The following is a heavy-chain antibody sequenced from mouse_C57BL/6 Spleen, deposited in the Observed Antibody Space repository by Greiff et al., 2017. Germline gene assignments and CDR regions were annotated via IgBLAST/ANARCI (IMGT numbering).Heavy chain of an antibody. J-gene: IGHJ2*01. CDR1: GFTFSDYY. D-gene: IGHD1-1*01. CDR2: ISNGGGST. Sequence: EVQRVESGGGLVQPGGSLKLSCAASGFTFSDYYMYWVRQTPEKRLGWVAYISNGGGSTYYPDTVKGRFTISRNNAKNTLYLQMSRLKSEDTAMYYCERRGLLGYFDDWGQGTTLTVSS. V-gene: IGHV5-12*01. CDR3: ERRGLLGYFDD.